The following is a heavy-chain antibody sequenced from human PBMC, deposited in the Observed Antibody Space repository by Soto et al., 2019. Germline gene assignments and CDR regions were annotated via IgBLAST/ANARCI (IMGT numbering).Heavy chain of an antibody. CDR3: ARGITGTIYYYYGMDV. D-gene: IGHD1-7*01. J-gene: IGHJ6*02. V-gene: IGHV3-53*01. CDR2: IYSGGST. CDR1: GFTVSSNY. Sequence: LSCAASGFTVSSNYMSWVRQAPGKGLEWVSVIYSGGSTYYADSVKGRFTISRDNSKNTLYLQMNSLRAEDTAVYYCARGITGTIYYYYGMDVWGQGTTVTVSS.